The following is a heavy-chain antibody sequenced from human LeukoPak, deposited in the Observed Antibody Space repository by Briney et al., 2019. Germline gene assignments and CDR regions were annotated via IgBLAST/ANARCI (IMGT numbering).Heavy chain of an antibody. CDR2: ISGSGGST. D-gene: IGHD2-15*01. Sequence: GGSLRLSCAASGFTFSSYAMSWVRQAPGKGLEWVSAISGSGGSTYYADSVKGRFTISRDNSKNTLYLQMNGLRAEDTAVYYCAKSRGVLPYYYYYGMDVWGQGTTVTVSS. V-gene: IGHV3-23*01. CDR1: GFTFSSYA. CDR3: AKSRGVLPYYYYYGMDV. J-gene: IGHJ6*02.